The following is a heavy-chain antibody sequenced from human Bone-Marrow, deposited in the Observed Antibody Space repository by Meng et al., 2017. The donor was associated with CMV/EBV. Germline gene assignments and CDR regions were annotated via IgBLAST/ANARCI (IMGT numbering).Heavy chain of an antibody. V-gene: IGHV1-2*02. Sequence: ASVKVSCKASGYTFTGYYMHWVRQAPGQGLEWMGWINPNSGGTNYAQKFQGRVTMTRDTSISTAYMELSRLSSVTAADTAVYYCARPGTHYWGQGTLVTVSS. CDR1: GYTFTGYY. D-gene: IGHD1-1*01. CDR2: INPNSGGT. CDR3: ARPGTHY. J-gene: IGHJ4*02.